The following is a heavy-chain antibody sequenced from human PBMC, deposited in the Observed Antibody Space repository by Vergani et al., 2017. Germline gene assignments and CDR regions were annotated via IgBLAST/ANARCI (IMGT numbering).Heavy chain of an antibody. V-gene: IGHV4-39*07. CDR3: ARADSSGYYPDWYFDL. D-gene: IGHD3-22*01. CDR1: GGSISSSSYY. CDR2: IYYSGST. Sequence: QLQLKESGPGLVKPSETLSLTCTVSGGSISSSSYYWGWIRQPPGKGLEWIGSIYYSGSTYYNPSLKSRVTISVDTSKNQFSLKLSSVTAADTAVYYCARADSSGYYPDWYFDLWGRGTLVTVSS. J-gene: IGHJ2*01.